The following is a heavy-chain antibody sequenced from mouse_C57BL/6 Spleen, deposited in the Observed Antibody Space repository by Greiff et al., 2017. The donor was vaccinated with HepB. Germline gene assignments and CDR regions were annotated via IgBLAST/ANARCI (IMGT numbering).Heavy chain of an antibody. V-gene: IGHV1-50*01. CDR3: ARWATVVAPYYAMDY. CDR1: GYTFTSYW. Sequence: VQLQQPGAELVKPGASVKLSCKASGYTFTSYWMQWVKQRPGQGLEWIGEIDPSDSYTNYNQKFKGKATLTVDTSSSTAYMQLSSLTSEDSAVYYCARWATVVAPYYAMDYWGQGTSVTVSS. D-gene: IGHD1-1*01. CDR2: IDPSDSYT. J-gene: IGHJ4*01.